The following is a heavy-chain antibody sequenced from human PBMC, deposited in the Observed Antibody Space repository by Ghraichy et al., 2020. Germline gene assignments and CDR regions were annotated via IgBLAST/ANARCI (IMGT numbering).Heavy chain of an antibody. CDR3: ARCCTGCSVDC. CDR2: INLSGGNT. J-gene: IGHJ4*02. Sequence: ASVKVSCKASGYTFTSYYMHWVRQAPGQGLEWMGIINLSGGNTTYTQKFQGRVTMTRDTSTNTAYMELSSLRSDDTAVYYCARCCTGCSVDCWGQGTLVTVPS. D-gene: IGHD6-19*01. CDR1: GYTFTSYY. V-gene: IGHV1-46*03.